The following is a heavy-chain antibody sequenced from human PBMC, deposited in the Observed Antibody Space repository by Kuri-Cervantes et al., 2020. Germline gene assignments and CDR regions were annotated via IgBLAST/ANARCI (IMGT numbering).Heavy chain of an antibody. CDR2: ISWNSGSI. CDR3: ARDSSVGAYLLSYYFDY. J-gene: IGHJ4*02. Sequence: LSLTCAASGFPFDDYAMHWVRQAPGKGLEGVSGISWNSGSIGYADSVKGRFTISRDNAKNSLYLQMNSLRAEDTAVYYCARDSSVGAYLLSYYFDYWGQGTLVTVSS. V-gene: IGHV3-9*01. CDR1: GFPFDDYA. D-gene: IGHD1-26*01.